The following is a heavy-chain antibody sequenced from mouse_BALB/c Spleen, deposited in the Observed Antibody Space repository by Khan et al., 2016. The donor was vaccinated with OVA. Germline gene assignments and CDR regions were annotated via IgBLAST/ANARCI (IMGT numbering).Heavy chain of an antibody. CDR3: VNHGSSSAWFTY. CDR2: INPSTGYT. Sequence: VQLQQSGAELAKPGASVKMSCKASGYTFTKYWMHWVKQRPGQGLEWIGYINPSTGYTESNQKFKDKATLTADKSSSTAYMQLSSLTSEDSAVYYCVNHGSSSAWFTYWGQGTLVTVSA. D-gene: IGHD1-1*01. CDR1: GYTFTKYW. V-gene: IGHV1-7*01. J-gene: IGHJ3*01.